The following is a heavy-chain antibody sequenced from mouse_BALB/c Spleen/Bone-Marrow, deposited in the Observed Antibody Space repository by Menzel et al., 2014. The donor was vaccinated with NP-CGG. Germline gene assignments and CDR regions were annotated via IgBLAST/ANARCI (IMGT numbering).Heavy chain of an antibody. CDR2: INPSTGNT. CDR3: ARGNYEAMDY. J-gene: IGHJ4*01. D-gene: IGHD2-1*01. V-gene: IGHV1-4*01. CDR1: GYTFTNYW. Sequence: QVQLQQSGAELARPGASVKMSCKASGYTFTNYWMHWVKQRPGQGLEWIGYINPSTGNTEYNQKFKDKATLTADKSSNTAFMQLSSLTSEDSAVYFCARGNYEAMDYWGQGTSVTVSS.